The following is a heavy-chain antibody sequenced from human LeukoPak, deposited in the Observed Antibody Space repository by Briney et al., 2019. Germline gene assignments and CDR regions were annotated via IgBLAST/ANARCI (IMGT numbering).Heavy chain of an antibody. CDR1: GFTFSSSA. CDR3: AKDRPNFHENSGHYYRRDGDS. J-gene: IGHJ5*01. V-gene: IGHV3-23*01. CDR2: LSGSGGST. D-gene: IGHD3-22*01. Sequence: GGSLRLSCAASGFTFSSSAMSWVRQAPGKGLEWVSGLSGSGGSTYYADSVKGRFTISRDNSKNVLYLRMNSLTAEDTAIYYCAKDRPNFHENSGHYYRRDGDSWGQGTLVTVSS.